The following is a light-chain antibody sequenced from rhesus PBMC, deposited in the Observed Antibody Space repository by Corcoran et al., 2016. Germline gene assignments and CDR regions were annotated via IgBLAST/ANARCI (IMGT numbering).Light chain of an antibody. V-gene: IGKV3S9*01. CDR3: QKYNDWPYS. Sequence: ETVMMQSPATLSLSPGERATLSCWSSKCVGSPLALYQQKPGQAPRLLIYYSSTRATGFPDRFSATGSGTEFTLPIRSLNPENIGIYYCQKYNDWPYSFGQGTKIEIE. CDR2: YSS. CDR1: KCVGSP. J-gene: IGKJ2*01.